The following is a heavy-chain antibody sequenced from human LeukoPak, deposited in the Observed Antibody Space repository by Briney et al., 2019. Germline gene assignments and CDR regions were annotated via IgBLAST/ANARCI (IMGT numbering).Heavy chain of an antibody. CDR1: GFTFSTYV. D-gene: IGHD1-26*01. V-gene: IGHV3-23*01. J-gene: IGHJ6*02. CDR2: IGYGGTP. Sequence: GGSLRLSCAASGFTFSTYVMTWVRQAPGKGLEWVSTIGYGGTPYYADSVRGRLTISRDNSKNTLHLQMNSLRAEDTAVYYCAKVMSPTWRGGTYTLDVWGQGTTVTVSS. CDR3: AKVMSPTWRGGTYTLDV.